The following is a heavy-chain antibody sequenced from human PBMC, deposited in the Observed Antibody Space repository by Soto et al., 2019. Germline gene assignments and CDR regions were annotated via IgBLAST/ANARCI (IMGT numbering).Heavy chain of an antibody. J-gene: IGHJ3*02. CDR2: LSYDGSDK. CDR3: AKDIRLTMMVDAFDI. D-gene: IGHD3-22*01. CDR1: GFTFSRYG. Sequence: GGSLRLSCAASGFTFSRYGMHWVRQAPGKGLDWVAVLSYDGSDKYYADSVKGRFTISRDNSKNTLYLQMYSLRAEDTAVYYCAKDIRLTMMVDAFDIWGQGTMVTVSS. V-gene: IGHV3-30*18.